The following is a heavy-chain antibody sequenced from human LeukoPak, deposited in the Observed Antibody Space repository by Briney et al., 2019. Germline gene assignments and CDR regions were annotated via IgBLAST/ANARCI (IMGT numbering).Heavy chain of an antibody. Sequence: SETLSLTCTVSGGSISSYYWSWIRQPPGKGLEWIGYIYYSGSTNYNPSLMSRVTISVDTSKNQFSLRLSFVTAADTAVYYCARATTGTYNWFDPWGQGTLVTVSS. CDR3: ARATTGTYNWFDP. D-gene: IGHD1-1*01. V-gene: IGHV4-59*01. J-gene: IGHJ5*02. CDR1: GGSISSYY. CDR2: IYYSGST.